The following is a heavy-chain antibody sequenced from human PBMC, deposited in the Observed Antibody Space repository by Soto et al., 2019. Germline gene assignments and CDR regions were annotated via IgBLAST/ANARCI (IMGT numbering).Heavy chain of an antibody. CDR2: TYHSGNP. J-gene: IGHJ5*02. Sequence: PSETLSLTCGVSGDTISTGGYSWAWIRQPPGKALEWIGHTYHSGNPYYNPSLKSRVTISVDTSKNQFSLKLSSVTAADTAVYYCARDRWFDPWGQGTLVTVSS. CDR3: ARDRWFDP. CDR1: GDTISTGGYS. V-gene: IGHV4-30-2*01.